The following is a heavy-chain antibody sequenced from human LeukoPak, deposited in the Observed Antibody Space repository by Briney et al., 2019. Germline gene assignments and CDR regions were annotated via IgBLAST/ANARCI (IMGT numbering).Heavy chain of an antibody. CDR1: GFTFSSYG. CDR3: AKGDVVVPAAILDY. V-gene: IGHV3-23*01. Sequence: GGTLRLSRAASGFTFSSYGMSWVRQAPGKGLEWVSAISGSGGSTYYADSVKGRFTISRDNSKNTLYLQMNSLRAEDTAVYYCAKGDVVVPAAILDYWGQGTLVTVSS. D-gene: IGHD2-2*01. J-gene: IGHJ4*02. CDR2: ISGSGGST.